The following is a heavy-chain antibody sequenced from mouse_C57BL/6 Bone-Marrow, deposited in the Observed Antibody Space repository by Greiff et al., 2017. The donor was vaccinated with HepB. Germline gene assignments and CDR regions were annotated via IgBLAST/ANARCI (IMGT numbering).Heavy chain of an antibody. Sequence: VQLQESGPELVKPGASVKISCKASGYAFSSSWMNWVKQRPGKGLEWIGRIYPGDGDTNYNGKFKGKATLTADKSSSTAYMQLSSLTSEDSAVYFCARGHWGVWGTGTTVTVSS. CDR3: ARGHWGV. CDR2: IYPGDGDT. CDR1: GYAFSSSW. V-gene: IGHV1-82*01. J-gene: IGHJ1*03.